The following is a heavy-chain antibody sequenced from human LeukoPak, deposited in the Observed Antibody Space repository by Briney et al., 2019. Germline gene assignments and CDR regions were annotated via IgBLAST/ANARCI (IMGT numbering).Heavy chain of an antibody. D-gene: IGHD1-26*01. Sequence: PGGSLRLSCAASGFSLSSYGIYWVRQAPGKGLEWVAVIWYDGSNQYYADSVKGRFTISRDNSGNTAYLQMNSLRVEDTAVYFCARWGAGATIDYWGQGTLVTVSS. V-gene: IGHV3-33*07. J-gene: IGHJ4*02. CDR3: ARWGAGATIDY. CDR1: GFSLSSYG. CDR2: IWYDGSNQ.